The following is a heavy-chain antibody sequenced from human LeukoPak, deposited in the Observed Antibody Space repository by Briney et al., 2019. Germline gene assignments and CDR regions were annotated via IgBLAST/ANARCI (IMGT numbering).Heavy chain of an antibody. J-gene: IGHJ4*02. Sequence: GGSLRLSCAASVFTFSSYSMNWVRQAPGKGLEWVSSISSSSSYIYYADSVKGRFTISRDNAKNSLYLQMNSLRAEDTAVYYCARDYGDHDYGDYGKVTWGQGTLVTVSS. CDR3: ARDYGDHDYGDYGKVT. CDR2: ISSSSSYI. D-gene: IGHD4-17*01. V-gene: IGHV3-21*01. CDR1: VFTFSSYS.